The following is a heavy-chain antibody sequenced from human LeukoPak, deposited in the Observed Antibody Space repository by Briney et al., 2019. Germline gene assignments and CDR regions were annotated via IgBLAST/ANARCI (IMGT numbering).Heavy chain of an antibody. Sequence: GGSLRLSCAASGFTFSSYEMNWVRQAPGKGLEWVSYISSSGSTIYYEDSVKGRFTISRDNAKNSLYLQMNSLRAEDTAVYYCARAQYYYDSSGIDYWGQGTLVTVSS. V-gene: IGHV3-48*03. D-gene: IGHD3-22*01. CDR3: ARAQYYYDSSGIDY. CDR1: GFTFSSYE. CDR2: ISSSGSTI. J-gene: IGHJ4*02.